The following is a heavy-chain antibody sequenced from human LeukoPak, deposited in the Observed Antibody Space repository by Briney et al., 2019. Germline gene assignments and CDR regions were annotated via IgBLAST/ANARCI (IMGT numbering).Heavy chain of an antibody. CDR1: SGSFSGYY. CDR2: INHSGST. Sequence: SETLSLTCAVYSGSFSGYYWSWIRQAPGKGLEWIGEINHSGSTNYNPSLRTRVTISVDKSKNQFSLKLSSVTAADTAVYYCARALSYSNLRRKYYYDSSGYYYEAHFDYWGQGTLVTVSS. J-gene: IGHJ4*02. D-gene: IGHD3-22*01. V-gene: IGHV4-34*01. CDR3: ARALSYSNLRRKYYYDSSGYYYEAHFDY.